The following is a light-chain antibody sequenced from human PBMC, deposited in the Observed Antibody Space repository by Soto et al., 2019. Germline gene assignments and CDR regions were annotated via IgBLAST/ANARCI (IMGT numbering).Light chain of an antibody. V-gene: IGKV1-39*01. CDR1: QSISSY. CDR2: AAS. Sequence: DIQMTQSPSSLSASVGDTVTITCRASQSISSYLNWYQQKPGKAPRLLIYAASRLQSGVPSRFSGSGSGTDFTLTISSLQPEDFATYYCQRTYSTPLTFGGGTKVDIK. J-gene: IGKJ4*01. CDR3: QRTYSTPLT.